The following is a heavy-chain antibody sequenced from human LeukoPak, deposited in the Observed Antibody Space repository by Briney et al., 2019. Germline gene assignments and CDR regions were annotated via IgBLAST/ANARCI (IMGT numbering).Heavy chain of an antibody. Sequence: ASVKVSCKASGYTFTSYGISWVRQAPGQGLEWMGWISAYNGNTNYAQKLQGRVTMTTDTSTSTAYMELRSLRSGDTAVYYCARRYCSGGSCYTDAYWGQGTLVTVSS. D-gene: IGHD2-15*01. J-gene: IGHJ4*02. V-gene: IGHV1-18*01. CDR3: ARRYCSGGSCYTDAY. CDR2: ISAYNGNT. CDR1: GYTFTSYG.